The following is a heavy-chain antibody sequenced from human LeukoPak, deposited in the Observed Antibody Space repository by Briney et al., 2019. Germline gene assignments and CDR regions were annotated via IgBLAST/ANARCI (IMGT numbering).Heavy chain of an antibody. Sequence: PSETLSLTCTVSGGSISSSSYYWGWIRQPPGKGLEWIGSIYYSGSTYYNPSLKSRVTISVDTSKNQFSLKLSSVTAADTAVYYCARERRSDYGSGSYYRTNWFDPWGQGTLVTVSS. CDR3: ARERRSDYGSGSYYRTNWFDP. J-gene: IGHJ5*02. D-gene: IGHD3-10*01. V-gene: IGHV4-39*07. CDR2: IYYSGST. CDR1: GGSISSSSYY.